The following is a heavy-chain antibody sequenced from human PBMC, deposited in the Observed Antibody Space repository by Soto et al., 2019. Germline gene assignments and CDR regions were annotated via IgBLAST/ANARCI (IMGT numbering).Heavy chain of an antibody. J-gene: IGHJ5*02. CDR3: AGMPYTSGLRFDP. CDR2: IYHSGVT. CDR1: GHSCRTSTDS. D-gene: IGHD6-19*01. Sequence: TSSPNSGVSGHSCRTSTDSLRIPRQPPGKALEWVGFIYHSGVTSYNPSLKSRVSISLDMSNNQCTLNLRSVTAADTAVYYCAGMPYTSGLRFDPGGQ. V-gene: IGHV4-30-2*01.